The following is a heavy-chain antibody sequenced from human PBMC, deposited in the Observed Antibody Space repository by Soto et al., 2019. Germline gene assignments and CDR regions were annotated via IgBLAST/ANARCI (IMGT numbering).Heavy chain of an antibody. Sequence: PSETLSLTCTVSGGSISSYYWSWIRQPPGKGLEWIGYIYYSGSTNYNPSLKSRVTISVDTSKNQFSLKLSSVTAADTAVYYCARGSSGSFKSFDYWGQGTLVTVSS. J-gene: IGHJ4*02. CDR2: IYYSGST. D-gene: IGHD1-26*01. CDR1: GGSISSYY. V-gene: IGHV4-59*01. CDR3: ARGSSGSFKSFDY.